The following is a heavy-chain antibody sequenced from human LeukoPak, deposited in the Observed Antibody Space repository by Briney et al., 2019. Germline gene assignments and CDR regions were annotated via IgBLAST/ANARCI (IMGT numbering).Heavy chain of an antibody. Sequence: PGGSLRLSCAASGFTFNNAWMSWVRQAPGKGLEWVGRIKSKTDGGTTDYAAPVEDRFTISRDDSENTLYLEMNSLIIEDTGVYYCTAAGIVGATGDCWGQGTLVTVSS. CDR3: TAAGIVGATGDC. D-gene: IGHD1-26*01. J-gene: IGHJ4*02. V-gene: IGHV3-15*01. CDR1: GFTFNNAW. CDR2: IKSKTDGGTT.